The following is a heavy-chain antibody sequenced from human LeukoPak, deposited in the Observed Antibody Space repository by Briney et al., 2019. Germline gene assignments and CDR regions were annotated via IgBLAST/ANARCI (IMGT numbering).Heavy chain of an antibody. CDR3: ARGRGSGWYRSSSYYFDY. CDR1: GYTFTSYY. CDR2: INPSGGST. Sequence: ASVKVSCKASGYTFTSYYMHWVRQAHGQGLEWMGIINPSGGSTSYAQKFQGRVTMTRDTSTSTVYMELSSLRSEDTAVYYCARGRGSGWYRSSSYYFDYWGQRTLVTVSS. J-gene: IGHJ4*02. V-gene: IGHV1-46*01. D-gene: IGHD6-19*01.